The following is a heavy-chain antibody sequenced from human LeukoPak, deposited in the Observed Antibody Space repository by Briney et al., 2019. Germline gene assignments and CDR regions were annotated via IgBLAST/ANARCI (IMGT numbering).Heavy chain of an antibody. Sequence: SQTLSLTCTVSDYSISNGYFWAWMRPPPGKGLEWIGSVYHSGATYYIPSLQSRVTISVDTSKNQFSLRLTSVTAADTAAYFCARLSQGYWYFDHWGRGTLVTVSS. CDR2: VYHSGAT. CDR1: DYSISNGYF. CDR3: ARLSQGYWYFDH. V-gene: IGHV4-38-2*02. J-gene: IGHJ2*01.